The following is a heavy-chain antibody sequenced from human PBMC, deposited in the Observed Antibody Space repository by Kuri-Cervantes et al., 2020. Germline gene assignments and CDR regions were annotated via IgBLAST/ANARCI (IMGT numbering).Heavy chain of an antibody. J-gene: IGHJ5*02. V-gene: IGHV4-34*01. D-gene: IGHD6-13*01. CDR1: GGSFSGYY. Sequence: SETLSLTCAVCGGSFSGYYWSWIRQPPGKGLEWIGEINHSGSTNYNPSLKSRVTISVDTSKNQFSLKLSSVTAADTAVYYCARGFGRSGYSSSWYGPHNWFDPWGQGTLVTVSS. CDR2: INHSGST. CDR3: ARGFGRSGYSSSWYGPHNWFDP.